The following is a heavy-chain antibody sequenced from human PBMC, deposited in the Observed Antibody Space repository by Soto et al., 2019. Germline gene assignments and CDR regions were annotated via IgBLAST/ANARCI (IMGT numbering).Heavy chain of an antibody. CDR2: IYHSGST. D-gene: IGHD3-10*01. CDR3: ARRVITMVRGVITNWFDP. V-gene: IGHV4-30-2*01. CDR1: GGSISSGGYS. Sequence: QLQLQESGSGLVKPSQTLSLTCAVSGGSISSGGYSWSWIRQPPGKGLEWIGYIYHSGSTYYNPSLKSRVTISVDRSKNQFSLKLSSVTAADTAVYYCARRVITMVRGVITNWFDPWGQGTLVTVSS. J-gene: IGHJ5*02.